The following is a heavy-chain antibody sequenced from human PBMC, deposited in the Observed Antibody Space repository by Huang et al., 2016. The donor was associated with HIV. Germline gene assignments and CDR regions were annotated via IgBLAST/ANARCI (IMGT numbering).Heavy chain of an antibody. CDR1: GFTFKDAW. Sequence: EVQLVESGGGLVKPGGSLRLSCAASGFTFKDAWMSWVRQTPGKGLEWVGLIKTKDDGGTTDYAAPVKGRFSRSRDDSKNTFYLQMNSLKSEDTAVYYCTTWARTSAGGNWGQGTLVSVSS. D-gene: IGHD6-25*01. V-gene: IGHV3-15*01. CDR2: IKTKDDGGTT. J-gene: IGHJ4*02. CDR3: TTWARTSAGGN.